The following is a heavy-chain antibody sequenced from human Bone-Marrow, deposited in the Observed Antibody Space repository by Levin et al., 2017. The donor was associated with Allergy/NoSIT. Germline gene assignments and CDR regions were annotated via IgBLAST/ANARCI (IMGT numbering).Heavy chain of an antibody. CDR3: ARVLTEVTMVRGPRHWFDP. CDR1: GFTFDDYG. CDR2: INWNGGST. V-gene: IGHV3-20*04. D-gene: IGHD3-10*01. Sequence: PGGSLRLSCAASGFTFDDYGMSWVRQAPGKGLEWVSGINWNGGSTGYADSVKGRFTISRDNAKNSLYLQMNSLRAEDTALYYCARVLTEVTMVRGPRHWFDPWGQGTLVTVSS. J-gene: IGHJ5*02.